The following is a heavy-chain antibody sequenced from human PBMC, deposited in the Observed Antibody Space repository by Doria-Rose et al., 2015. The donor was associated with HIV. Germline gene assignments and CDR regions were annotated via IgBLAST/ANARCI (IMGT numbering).Heavy chain of an antibody. CDR2: ISGNGGTT. CDR1: GFAFSTYS. J-gene: IGHJ6*02. CDR3: AKDRNSSSSLSYGMDV. Sequence: EGEEAEAGGGLVQPGGSLELSCVASGFAFSTYSMTWVRQAPGKVLEWISDISGNGGTTYYADSVKGRFTIARDNSKNTLYLQINSLRAEDTAVYYCAKDRNSSSSLSYGMDVWGQGTTLSVSS. V-gene: IGHV3-23*04. D-gene: IGHD6-6*01.